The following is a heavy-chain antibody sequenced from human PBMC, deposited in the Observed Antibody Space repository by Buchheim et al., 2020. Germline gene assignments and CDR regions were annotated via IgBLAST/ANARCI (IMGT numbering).Heavy chain of an antibody. D-gene: IGHD6-13*01. Sequence: EVQLVESGGGLVQPGGSLRLSCAASGFTFSYYWMTWVRQAPGKGLEWVANIKEDGSEKSYVDSVKGRFTISRDNAKNLLYLQMNSLRDEDTAVYYCARVSVAAPGSDYWGQGTL. CDR3: ARVSVAAPGSDY. CDR2: IKEDGSEK. V-gene: IGHV3-7*01. J-gene: IGHJ4*02. CDR1: GFTFSYYW.